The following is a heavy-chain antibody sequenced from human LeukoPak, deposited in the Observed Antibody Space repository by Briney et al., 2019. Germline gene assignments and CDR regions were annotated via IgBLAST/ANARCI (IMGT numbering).Heavy chain of an antibody. Sequence: ASVKVSCKASVYTFTGYYMNWVRQAPGQGLEWMGWINPNSGGTNYAQKFQGRVTMTRDTSISTAYMELSRLRSDDTAVYYCARSLNYGDYAGVYWGQGTLVTVSS. V-gene: IGHV1-2*02. J-gene: IGHJ4*02. CDR2: INPNSGGT. CDR1: VYTFTGYY. CDR3: ARSLNYGDYAGVY. D-gene: IGHD4-17*01.